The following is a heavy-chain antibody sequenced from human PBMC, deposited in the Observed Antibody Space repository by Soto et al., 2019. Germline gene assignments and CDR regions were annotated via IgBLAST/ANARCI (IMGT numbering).Heavy chain of an antibody. J-gene: IGHJ4*02. Sequence: GSLRLSCAASGFTFSTYAMTWVRQAPGKGLEWVSTISDSGYSTYYADSVKGRFTISRDSSKNTLYLQMNSLRAEDTAVYYCARDRAEKPIFGLLIIRDPMGYWGQGT. V-gene: IGHV3-23*01. CDR3: ARDRAEKPIFGLLIIRDPMGY. CDR1: GFTFSTYA. D-gene: IGHD3-3*01. CDR2: ISDSGYST.